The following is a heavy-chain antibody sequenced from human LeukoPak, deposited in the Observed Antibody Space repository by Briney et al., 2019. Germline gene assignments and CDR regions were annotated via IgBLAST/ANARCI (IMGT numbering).Heavy chain of an antibody. J-gene: IGHJ4*02. CDR1: GFSFNGYD. V-gene: IGHV3-23*01. D-gene: IGHD5-24*01. CDR2: ISTSGGYT. CDR3: AKKPATIKFPFDN. Sequence: GGSLRLSCVGSGFSFNGYDMGWVRQTPGKGLEWVSAISTSGGYTEDADSVKGRFTISRDNSQNTLFLQMNSLRAEDTAVYYCAKKPATIKFPFDNWGQGTLVTVSP.